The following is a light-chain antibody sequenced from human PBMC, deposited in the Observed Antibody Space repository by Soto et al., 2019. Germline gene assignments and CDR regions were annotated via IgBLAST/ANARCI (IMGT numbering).Light chain of an antibody. CDR1: QGISSY. V-gene: IGKV1-8*01. Sequence: AIRMTQSPSSLSASTGDRVTITCRASQGISSYLAWYQQKPGKAPKLLIYAASTLQSGVPSRFSGSGSGTDFPLHLCCLQSKDFANYYCQQYYSYPLAFGPGTKVDIK. CDR3: QQYYSYPLA. CDR2: AAS. J-gene: IGKJ3*01.